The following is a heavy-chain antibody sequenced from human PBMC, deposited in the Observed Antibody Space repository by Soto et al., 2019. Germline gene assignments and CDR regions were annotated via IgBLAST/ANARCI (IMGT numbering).Heavy chain of an antibody. V-gene: IGHV1-2*02. CDR3: GRARSGQIVVFY. CDR1: GCILRGYH. Sequence: VACRRAGCILRGYHIVWVGQSHEQGPDSMAEIGPEGGPTRYADKFKGRVTMTLDTSITTVCMELKNLSPDDTAVYYCGRARSGQIVVFYWGQGSPVTVSS. J-gene: IGHJ4*02. D-gene: IGHD1-26*01. CDR2: IGPEGGPT.